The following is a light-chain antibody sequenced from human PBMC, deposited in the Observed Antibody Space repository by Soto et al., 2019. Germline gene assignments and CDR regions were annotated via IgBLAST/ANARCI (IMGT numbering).Light chain of an antibody. CDR1: SSDVGGYNY. CDR2: DVS. Sequence: QSALTQPRSVSGSPGQSVTIPCTGTSSDVGGYNYVSWYQPHPGKAPKLMISDVSKRPSGVPDRFSGSKSGNTASLTISGLQAEDEADYYCCSYAGSYTYVFGTGTKLTVL. V-gene: IGLV2-11*01. CDR3: CSYAGSYTYV. J-gene: IGLJ1*01.